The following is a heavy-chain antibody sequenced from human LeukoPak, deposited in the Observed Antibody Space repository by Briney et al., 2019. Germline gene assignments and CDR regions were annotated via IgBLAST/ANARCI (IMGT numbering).Heavy chain of an antibody. CDR2: INHSGST. CDR3: AKPLTGTSFDY. CDR1: GGSFSGYY. Sequence: ASETLSLTCAVYGGSFSGYYWSWIRQSPGKGLEWIGEINHSGSTNYNPSLKSRVTISVDTSKNQFSLKLSPVTAADTAVYYCAKPLTGTSFDYWGQGTLVTVSS. V-gene: IGHV4-34*01. J-gene: IGHJ4*02. D-gene: IGHD7-27*01.